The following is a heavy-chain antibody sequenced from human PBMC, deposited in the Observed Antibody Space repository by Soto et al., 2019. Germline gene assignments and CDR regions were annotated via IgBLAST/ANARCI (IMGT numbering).Heavy chain of an antibody. D-gene: IGHD2-15*01. CDR3: AGSPALGYCSGGSCDYFDY. Sequence: GGSLRLSCAASGFTVSSNYMSWVRQAPGKGLEWVSVIYSGGSTYYADSVKGRFTISRHNSKNTLYLQMNSLRAEDTAVYYCAGSPALGYCSGGSCDYFDYWGQGTLVTVSS. CDR1: GFTVSSNY. J-gene: IGHJ4*02. CDR2: IYSGGST. V-gene: IGHV3-53*04.